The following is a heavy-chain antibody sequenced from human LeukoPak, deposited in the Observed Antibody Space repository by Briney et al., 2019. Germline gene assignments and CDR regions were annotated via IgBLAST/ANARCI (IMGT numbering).Heavy chain of an antibody. Sequence: GESLKISCQASGYSFTTYWIGWVRQMPGKGLEWMGIIYPRDSDTRYSPSFQGQVTISADKSISTAYLQWRSLKASDTAMYYCARLPQGVVVVTAAPGSWFDPWGQGTPVTVSS. J-gene: IGHJ5*02. CDR3: ARLPQGVVVVTAAPGSWFDP. D-gene: IGHD2-15*01. CDR2: IYPRDSDT. CDR1: GYSFTTYW. V-gene: IGHV5-51*01.